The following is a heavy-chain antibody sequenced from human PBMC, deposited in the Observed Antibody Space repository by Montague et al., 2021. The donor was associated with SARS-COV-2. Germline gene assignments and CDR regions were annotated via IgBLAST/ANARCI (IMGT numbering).Heavy chain of an antibody. Sequence: SETLSLTRTVSGHSRLSGYYWGWIRQPPGKGLEWIGNIYYSGSTXYNPSLKSRVTISLDTSKDQFSLKLSSVTAADTAVYHCARDLGSYIDYWGQGIRVTVSS. D-gene: IGHD1-26*01. V-gene: IGHV4-38-2*02. CDR1: GHSRLSGYY. CDR3: ARDLGSYIDY. CDR2: IYYSGST. J-gene: IGHJ4*02.